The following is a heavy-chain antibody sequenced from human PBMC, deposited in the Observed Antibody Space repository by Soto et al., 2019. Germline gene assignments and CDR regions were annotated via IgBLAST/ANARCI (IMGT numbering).Heavy chain of an antibody. Sequence: ASVKVSCKASGYTFTSYYMHWVRQAPGQGLEWMGIINPSGGSTSYAQKFQGRVTMTRDTSTSTVYMELSSLRSEDTAVYYCARVVEYSSSYYYYYYYCMDVWGQGTTVTVSS. D-gene: IGHD6-6*01. CDR1: GYTFTSYY. V-gene: IGHV1-46*01. J-gene: IGHJ6*02. CDR3: ARVVEYSSSYYYYYYYCMDV. CDR2: INPSGGST.